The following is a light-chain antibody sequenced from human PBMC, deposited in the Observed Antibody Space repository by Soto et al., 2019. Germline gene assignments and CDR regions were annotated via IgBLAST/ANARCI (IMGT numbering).Light chain of an antibody. CDR3: QQYGSSPRYT. CDR2: DAT. J-gene: IGKJ2*01. Sequence: EIVLTQSPATLSLSPGEGATLSCGASQRVSSSYLAWYQQKPGLAPRLLIYDATTRATGIPDRFSGRGSGTDFTLTISRLEPEDFAVYYCQQYGSSPRYTFGQGTKLEIK. V-gene: IGKV3D-20*01. CDR1: QRVSSSY.